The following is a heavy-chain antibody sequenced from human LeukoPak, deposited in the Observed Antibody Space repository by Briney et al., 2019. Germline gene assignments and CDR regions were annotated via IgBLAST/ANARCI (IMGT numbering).Heavy chain of an antibody. D-gene: IGHD5-18*01. CDR2: IYYSGNT. Sequence: SETLSFTCTVSGGSISSYYWSWIRQPPGKGLKWIGYIYYSGNTKYNPSLKSRVTISVDTSKNQFSLRLSSVTAADTAVYYCARGALDTKTRFDYWGQGTLVTVSS. CDR3: ARGALDTKTRFDY. CDR1: GGSISSYY. J-gene: IGHJ4*02. V-gene: IGHV4-59*01.